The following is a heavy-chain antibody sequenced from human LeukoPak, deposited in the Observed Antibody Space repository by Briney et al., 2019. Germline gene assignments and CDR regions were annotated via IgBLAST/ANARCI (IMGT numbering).Heavy chain of an antibody. Sequence: SETLSLTCTVSGGSISSSNYYWGWIRQPPGKGLEWIGSIYYSGNTYYNPSLKSRVTISVDTSKNQFSLKLTSVTAADTAAYYCAHFKGGSFDFWGQGAMVTVSS. D-gene: IGHD1-26*01. CDR1: GGSISSSNYY. V-gene: IGHV4-39*01. CDR2: IYYSGNT. CDR3: AHFKGGSFDF. J-gene: IGHJ3*01.